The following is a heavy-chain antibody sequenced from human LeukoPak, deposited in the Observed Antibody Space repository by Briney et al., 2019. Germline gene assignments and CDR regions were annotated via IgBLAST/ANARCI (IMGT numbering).Heavy chain of an antibody. D-gene: IGHD3-10*01. J-gene: IGHJ6*02. CDR3: ARDPHTPVWFGEPDYYYYGMDV. CDR2: IYSGGST. CDR1: GFTVSSNY. Sequence: PGGSLRLSCAASGFTVSSNYMSWVRQAPGKGLEWVSVIYSGGSTYYADSVKGRFTISRDNSKNTLYLQMNSLRAEDTAVYYCARDPHTPVWFGEPDYYYYGMDVWGQGTTVTVSS. V-gene: IGHV3-66*01.